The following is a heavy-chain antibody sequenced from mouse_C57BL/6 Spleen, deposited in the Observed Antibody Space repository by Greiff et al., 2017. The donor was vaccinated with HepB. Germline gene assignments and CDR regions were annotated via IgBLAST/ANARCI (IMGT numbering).Heavy chain of an antibody. CDR3: ARGGYYGSSYSDY. CDR1: GYTFTSYW. D-gene: IGHD1-1*01. CDR2: IDPSDSYT. Sequence: QVQLQQPGAELVRPGTSVKLSCKAPGYTFTSYWMHWVKQRPGQGLEWIGVIDPSDSYTNYNQKFKGKATLTVDTSSSTAYMQLSSLTSEDSAVYYCARGGYYGSSYSDYWGQGTTLTVSS. J-gene: IGHJ2*01. V-gene: IGHV1-59*01.